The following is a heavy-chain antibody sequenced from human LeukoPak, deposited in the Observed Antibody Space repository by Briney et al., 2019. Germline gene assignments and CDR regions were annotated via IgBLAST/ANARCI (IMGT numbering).Heavy chain of an antibody. J-gene: IGHJ4*02. CDR2: ISSSSSTI. Sequence: GGSLRLSCAASGFSFSIYSMNWVRQAPGKGLEWVSYISSSSSTIYYADSVKGRLTIFRDNAKNSLYLQMISLRAEDTAVYFCARDRYGDYAIDYWGQGTLVTVSS. V-gene: IGHV3-48*04. CDR1: GFSFSIYS. D-gene: IGHD4-17*01. CDR3: ARDRYGDYAIDY.